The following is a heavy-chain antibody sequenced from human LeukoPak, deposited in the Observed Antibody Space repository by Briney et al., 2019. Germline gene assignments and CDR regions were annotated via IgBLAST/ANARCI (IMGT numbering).Heavy chain of an antibody. CDR2: INPNSGGT. CDR3: ARRHPHYYDSSGYYDY. CDR1: GYTFTGYY. Sequence: ASVKVSCKASGYTFTGYYMHWVRQAPGQGLEWMGWINPNSGGTNYAQKFQGRVTMTRDTSISTAYMELSRLRSDDTAVYYCARRHPHYYDSSGYYDYWGQGTLVTVSS. J-gene: IGHJ4*02. V-gene: IGHV1-2*02. D-gene: IGHD3-22*01.